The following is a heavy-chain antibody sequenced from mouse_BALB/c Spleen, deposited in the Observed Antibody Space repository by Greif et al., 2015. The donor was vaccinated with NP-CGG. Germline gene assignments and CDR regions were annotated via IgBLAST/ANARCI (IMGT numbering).Heavy chain of an antibody. CDR2: ISGGGSYT. V-gene: IGHV5-9-2*01. Sequence: EVKLVESGGGLVKPGGSLKLSCAASGLTFSSYGMSWVRQTPEKRLEWVATISGGGSYTYYPDSVKGRFTISRDNAKNNLYLQMSSLRSEDTALYYCARHGAYDGYSYYFDYWGQGTTLTVSS. J-gene: IGHJ2*01. CDR3: ARHGAYDGYSYYFDY. CDR1: GLTFSSYG. D-gene: IGHD2-3*01.